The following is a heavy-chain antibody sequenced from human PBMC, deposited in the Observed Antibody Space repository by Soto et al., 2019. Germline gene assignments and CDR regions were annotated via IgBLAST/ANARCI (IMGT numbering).Heavy chain of an antibody. J-gene: IGHJ6*03. CDR3: ARVHRYSYGPYYYYYMDV. CDR1: DGSFSGYY. Sequence: QVQLQQWGAGLLKPAETLSLTCGVYDGSFSGYYWTWIRQPPGKGLEWIGEINHSGSTHYNSSLKSRVTISADTSNNQFSLKVTSVTAADTAVYYCARVHRYSYGPYYYYYMDVWGKGTTVAVSS. V-gene: IGHV4-34*01. D-gene: IGHD5-18*01. CDR2: INHSGST.